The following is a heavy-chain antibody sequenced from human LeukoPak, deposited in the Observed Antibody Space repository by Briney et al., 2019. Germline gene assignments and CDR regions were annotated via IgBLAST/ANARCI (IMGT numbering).Heavy chain of an antibody. V-gene: IGHV4-39*02. CDR2: ISSSGNT. D-gene: IGHD3-3*01. Sequence: SETLSLTCTVSGGSTSSGNYYWGWIRQPPGKGLEWIGGISSSGNTYYNPSLKGRITIFIDTSKNHFSLKLSSVTAADTAVYYCARLGAGPTYYDFWSGYSSFYFDYWGQGTLVTVSS. CDR1: GGSTSSGNYY. J-gene: IGHJ4*02. CDR3: ARLGAGPTYYDFWSGYSSFYFDY.